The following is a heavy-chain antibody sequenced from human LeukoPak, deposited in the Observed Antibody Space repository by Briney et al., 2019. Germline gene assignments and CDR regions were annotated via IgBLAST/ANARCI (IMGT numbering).Heavy chain of an antibody. CDR2: IGPTGTDR. V-gene: IGHV3-21*01. D-gene: IGHD1-14*01. CDR3: ATETIGRHYDY. CDR1: GFTFSSCG. J-gene: IGHJ4*02. Sequence: GGSLRLSCAASGFTFSSCGFNWVRQAPGKGLEWVSSIGPTGTDRYYADSVRGRFTTSRDNAKNSMYLQMDSLRDEDTAVYYCATETIGRHYDYWGQGTLLTASS.